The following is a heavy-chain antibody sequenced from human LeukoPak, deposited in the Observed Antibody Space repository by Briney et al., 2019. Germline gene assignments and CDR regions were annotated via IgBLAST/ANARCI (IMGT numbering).Heavy chain of an antibody. CDR2: ISSSSNYV. CDR1: GFTFSTYS. V-gene: IGHV3-21*01. CDR3: ARVPGDY. Sequence: TGGSLRLSCAASGFTFSTYSMTWVRQAPGKGLEWVSSISSSSNYVYYADSVRGRFTISRDNAKNSLFLQMNSLRADDTAVYYCARVPGDYWGQGTLVTVSS. D-gene: IGHD3-10*01. J-gene: IGHJ4*02.